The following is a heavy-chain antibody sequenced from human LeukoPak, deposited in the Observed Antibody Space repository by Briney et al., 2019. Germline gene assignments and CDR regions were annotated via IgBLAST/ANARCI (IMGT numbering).Heavy chain of an antibody. CDR1: GGSISSHY. V-gene: IGHV4-59*11. Sequence: SETLSLTCTVSGGSISSHYWSWIRQPPGKGLEWIGHIYYSGSTNYNPSLKSRVTISVDTSKNQFSLKLSSVTAADTAVYYCARDTGYSSSSSWFDPWGQGTLVTVSS. D-gene: IGHD6-6*01. CDR3: ARDTGYSSSSSWFDP. CDR2: IYYSGST. J-gene: IGHJ5*02.